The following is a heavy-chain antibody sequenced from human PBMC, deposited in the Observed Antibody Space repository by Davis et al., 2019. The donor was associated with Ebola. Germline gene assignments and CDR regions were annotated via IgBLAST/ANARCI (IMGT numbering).Heavy chain of an antibody. CDR1: GFIFNNYA. J-gene: IGHJ4*02. CDR2: ITYSGTNT. CDR3: LKDLSPNIAQDD. D-gene: IGHD2/OR15-2a*01. Sequence: GESLKISCAASGFIFNNYAMIWVRQAPGKGLEWVSSITYSGTNTHYADTVRGRFTISRDNSKNTVYLQLNSLRAEDTAIYYCLKDLSPNIAQDDWGQGTQVIVSP. V-gene: IGHV3-23*01.